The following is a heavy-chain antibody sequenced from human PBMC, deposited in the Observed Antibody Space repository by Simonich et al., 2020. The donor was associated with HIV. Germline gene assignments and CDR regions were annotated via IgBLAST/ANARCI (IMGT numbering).Heavy chain of an antibody. D-gene: IGHD3-22*01. Sequence: QVQLQQWGAGPLKPSETLSLTCGVYGWSFSGYYWSWIRQPPGKGLEWIGEIKHRGSTNNNPSLKVRVTISKDTSKNQFSLKLSSVTAADTAVYYCARFTYYYDGSGPAPFQHWGQGTLVTVSS. CDR2: IKHRGST. J-gene: IGHJ1*01. CDR1: GWSFSGYY. CDR3: ARFTYYYDGSGPAPFQH. V-gene: IGHV4-34*02.